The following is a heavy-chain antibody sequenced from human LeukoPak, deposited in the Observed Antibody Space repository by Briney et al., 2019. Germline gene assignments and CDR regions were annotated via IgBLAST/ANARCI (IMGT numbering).Heavy chain of an antibody. V-gene: IGHV3-23*01. CDR2: IIANGGRA. J-gene: IGHJ3*02. D-gene: IGHD3-22*01. Sequence: GGSLRLSCAASGFTFTNYAMSWVRQAPGKGLEWVSSIIANGGRAYYADSVKGRFTISRDNSKNTLYLQMNSLRAEDTAVYYCAKAVITMIVVAEADDAFDIWGQGTMVTVSS. CDR3: AKAVITMIVVAEADDAFDI. CDR1: GFTFTNYA.